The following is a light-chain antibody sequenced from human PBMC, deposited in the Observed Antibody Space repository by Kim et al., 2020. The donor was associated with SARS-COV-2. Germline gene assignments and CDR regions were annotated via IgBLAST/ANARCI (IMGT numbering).Light chain of an antibody. CDR3: QVWDSSSDHVV. J-gene: IGLJ2*01. V-gene: IGLV3-21*04. CDR1: NIGSKS. Sequence: APGKTARITCGGNNIGSKSVHWYQQKPGQAPVLVIYYDSDRPSGIPERFSCSNSGNTATLTISRGEAGDEADYYCQVWDSSSDHVVFGGGTQLTVL. CDR2: YDS.